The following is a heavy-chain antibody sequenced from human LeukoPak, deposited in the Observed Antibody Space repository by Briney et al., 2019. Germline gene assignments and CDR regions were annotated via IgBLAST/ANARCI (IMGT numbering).Heavy chain of an antibody. CDR2: IIPIFGTA. Sequence: SVKVSCKASGGTFSSYAISWVRQAPGQGLEWMGGIIPIFGTANYAQKFQGRVTITADESTSTAYMERSSLRSEDTAVYYCARMYCSSTSCSRSRVVPPYFDYWGQGTLVTVSS. CDR1: GGTFSSYA. J-gene: IGHJ4*02. CDR3: ARMYCSSTSCSRSRVVPPYFDY. D-gene: IGHD2-2*01. V-gene: IGHV1-69*01.